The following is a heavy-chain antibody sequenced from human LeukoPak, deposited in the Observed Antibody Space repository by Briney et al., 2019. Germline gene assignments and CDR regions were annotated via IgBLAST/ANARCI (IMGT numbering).Heavy chain of an antibody. J-gene: IGHJ4*02. V-gene: IGHV3-21*01. CDR1: GFTFSSYS. D-gene: IGHD6-13*01. Sequence: GGSLRLSCAASGFTFSSYSMNWVRQAPGKGLEWVSSISSSSSYIYYADSVKGRFTFSRDNAKNSLYLQMNSLRAEDTAVYYCARGSDGSSWLDYWGQGTLVTVSS. CDR3: ARGSDGSSWLDY. CDR2: ISSSSSYI.